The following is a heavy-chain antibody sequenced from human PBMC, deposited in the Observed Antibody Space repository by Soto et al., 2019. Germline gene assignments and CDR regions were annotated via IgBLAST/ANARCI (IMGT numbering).Heavy chain of an antibody. Sequence: ASVKVSCKASGGTFSSYTISWVRQAPGQGLEWMGRIIPILGIANYAQKFQGRVTITADKSTSTAYMELSSLRSEDTAVYYCARDHWDYYYYYGMDVWGQGTTVTVSS. CDR3: ARDHWDYYYYYGMDV. V-gene: IGHV1-69*04. J-gene: IGHJ6*02. CDR2: IIPILGIA. D-gene: IGHD3-16*01. CDR1: GGTFSSYT.